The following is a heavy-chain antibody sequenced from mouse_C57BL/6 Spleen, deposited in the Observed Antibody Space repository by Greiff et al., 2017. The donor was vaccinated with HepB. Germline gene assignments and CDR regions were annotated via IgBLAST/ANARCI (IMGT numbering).Heavy chain of an antibody. CDR3: ARLGGGYGNYVGY. V-gene: IGHV1-81*01. Sequence: QVQLQQSGAELARPGASVKLSCKASGYTFTSYGISWVKQRTGQGLEWIGEIYPRSGNTYYNEKFKGKATLTADKSSSTAYMGLRSLTSEVSAVYFCARLGGGYGNYVGYWGQGTTLTVSS. CDR2: IYPRSGNT. D-gene: IGHD2-10*02. CDR1: GYTFTSYG. J-gene: IGHJ2*01.